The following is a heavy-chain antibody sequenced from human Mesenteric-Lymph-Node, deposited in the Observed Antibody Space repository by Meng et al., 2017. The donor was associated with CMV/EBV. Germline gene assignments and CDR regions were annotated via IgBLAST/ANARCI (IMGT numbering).Heavy chain of an antibody. V-gene: IGHV3-30-3*01. D-gene: IGHD5-24*01. Sequence: GESLKISCAASGFTFSSYAMHWVRQAPGKGLEWVAVISYDVNNKYYTQSVEGRFTISRDNSKNTLYLQMNSLRAEDTALYYCVRDGQLDYWGQGTLVTVSS. J-gene: IGHJ4*02. CDR1: GFTFSSYA. CDR3: VRDGQLDY. CDR2: ISYDVNNK.